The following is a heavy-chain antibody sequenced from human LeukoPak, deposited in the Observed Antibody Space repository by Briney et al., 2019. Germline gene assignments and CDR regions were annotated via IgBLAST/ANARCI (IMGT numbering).Heavy chain of an antibody. CDR2: IIPIFGTA. V-gene: IGHV1-69*13. J-gene: IGHJ4*02. Sequence: SVKVSCKASGGTFSSYAISWVRQAPGQGLEWMGGIIPIFGTANYAQKFQGRVTITADESTSTAYMELSSLRSEDTAVYYCARGRKWELLPASGNWGQGTLVTVSS. CDR1: GGTFSSYA. CDR3: ARGRKWELLPASGN. D-gene: IGHD1-26*01.